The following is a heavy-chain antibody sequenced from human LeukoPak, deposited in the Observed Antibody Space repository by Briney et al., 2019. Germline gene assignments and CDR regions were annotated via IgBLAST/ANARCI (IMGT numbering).Heavy chain of an antibody. CDR1: GGAISSTNW. CDR3: ARDERYDSSGYPFDY. J-gene: IGHJ4*02. V-gene: IGHV4-4*02. Sequence: SETLSLTCAVSGGAISSTNWWSWVRQSPEKGLEWIGEIFHGGSTNYNPSLKSRVTILGDKSRNQFSLKMSSVTAADTAVYYCARDERYDSSGYPFDYWGQGTLVTVSS. D-gene: IGHD3-22*01. CDR2: IFHGGST.